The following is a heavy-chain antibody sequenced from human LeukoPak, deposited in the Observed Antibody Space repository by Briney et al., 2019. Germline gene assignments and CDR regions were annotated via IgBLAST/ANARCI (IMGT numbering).Heavy chain of an antibody. V-gene: IGHV3-23*01. CDR1: GFTFSSYA. CDR3: AKRYCSSTSCYPTSYYFDY. J-gene: IGHJ4*02. CDR2: ISGSGGST. D-gene: IGHD2-2*01. Sequence: PGRSLRLSCAASGFTFSSYAMSWVRQAPGKGLEWVSAISGSGGSTYYADSVKGRFTISRDNSKNTLYLQMNSLRAEDTAVYYCAKRYCSSTSCYPTSYYFDYWGQGTLVTVSS.